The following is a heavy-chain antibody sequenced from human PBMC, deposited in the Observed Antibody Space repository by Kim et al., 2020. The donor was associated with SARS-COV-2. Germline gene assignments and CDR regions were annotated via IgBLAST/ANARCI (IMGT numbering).Heavy chain of an antibody. CDR3: ARDAWLSPFDY. Sequence: HLNSSLTRRGSISIDTSNNQFSLKLSSATAADTAVYYCARDAWLSPFDYWGQGILVTVTS. D-gene: IGHD3-9*01. J-gene: IGHJ4*01. V-gene: IGHV4-30-2*05.